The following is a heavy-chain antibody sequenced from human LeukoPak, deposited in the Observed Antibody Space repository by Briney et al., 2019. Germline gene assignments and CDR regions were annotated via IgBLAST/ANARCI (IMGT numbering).Heavy chain of an antibody. Sequence: SETLSLTCTVSGGSIISSSYYWGWIRQPPGKGLEWIGSIYYSGNTYYNPSLKSRVTISVDTSQNQFSLKLSSVTAADTAVFYCARLSSYYASGWFDPWGQGTLVTVSS. V-gene: IGHV4-39*01. CDR1: GGSIISSSYY. J-gene: IGHJ5*02. CDR2: IYYSGNT. CDR3: ARLSSYYASGWFDP. D-gene: IGHD3-10*01.